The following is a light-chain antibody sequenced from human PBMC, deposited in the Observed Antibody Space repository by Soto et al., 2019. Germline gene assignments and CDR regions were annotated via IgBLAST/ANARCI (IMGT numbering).Light chain of an antibody. CDR2: GAS. Sequence: EIVMTQSPATLSVSPGDRATLSCRASQSVDNDLAWYQQKPGQPPRLLIYGASSRATGIPDRFSGSGSGTDFTLTISRLEPEDFAVFYCHQCDSSPWTFGQGTKVDIK. V-gene: IGKV3-20*01. CDR1: QSVDND. J-gene: IGKJ1*01. CDR3: HQCDSSPWT.